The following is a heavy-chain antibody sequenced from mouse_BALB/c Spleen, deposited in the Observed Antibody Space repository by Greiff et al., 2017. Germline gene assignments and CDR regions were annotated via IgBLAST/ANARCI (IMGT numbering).Heavy chain of an antibody. V-gene: IGHV5-9*03. Sequence: EVMLVESGGGLVKPGGSLKLSCAASGFTFSSYTMSWVRQTPEKRLEWVATISSGGGNTYYPDSVKGRFTISRDNAKNNLYLQMSSLRSEDTALYYCARSHNYYGSSPPDYWGQGTTLTVSS. J-gene: IGHJ2*01. CDR1: GFTFSSYT. D-gene: IGHD1-1*01. CDR3: ARSHNYYGSSPPDY. CDR2: ISSGGGNT.